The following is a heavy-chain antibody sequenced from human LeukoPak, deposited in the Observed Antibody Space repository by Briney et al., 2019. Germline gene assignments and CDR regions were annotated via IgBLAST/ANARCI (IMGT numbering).Heavy chain of an antibody. CDR3: ATYYGDYVLPYYYYGMDV. D-gene: IGHD4-17*01. CDR1: GGSINSRDYY. CDR2: IYESGNT. Sequence: SQTLSLTCVVSGGSINSRDYYWSWIRQPAGKGLEWIGHIYESGNTYFNPSLKSRVTISLDRSRNQFSLKLTSMTAADTAMYYCATYYGDYVLPYYYYGMDVWGQGTTVTVSS. V-gene: IGHV4-30-2*01. J-gene: IGHJ6*02.